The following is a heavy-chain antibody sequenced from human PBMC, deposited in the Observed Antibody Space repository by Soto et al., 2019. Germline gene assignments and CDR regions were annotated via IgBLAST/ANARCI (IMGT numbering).Heavy chain of an antibody. J-gene: IGHJ4*02. CDR2: IAVGGGYT. CDR1: GFTFTSSA. Sequence: SVKVSCKASGFTFTSSAFQWVRQARGQRLEWIGWIAVGGGYTNYAQRFQDRVTLTRDMSTATTYMELSRLTSEDTAIYYCAADATAWQQMVPSDYWGQGTLVTVSS. D-gene: IGHD2-8*01. CDR3: AADATAWQQMVPSDY. V-gene: IGHV1-58*01.